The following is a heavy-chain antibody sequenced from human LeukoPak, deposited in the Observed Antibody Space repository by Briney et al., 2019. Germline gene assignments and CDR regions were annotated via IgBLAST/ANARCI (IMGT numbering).Heavy chain of an antibody. J-gene: IGHJ4*02. CDR2: IIPILGIP. Sequence: SVKVSCKASGYTFTSYGISWVRQAPGQGLEWMGRIIPILGIPKYAQKFQGRVTITADKSTSTAYMELSSLRSEDTAVYYCARGHSVDSNPDYWGQGTLVTVSS. CDR3: ARGHSVDSNPDY. V-gene: IGHV1-69*04. D-gene: IGHD3-22*01. CDR1: GYTFTSYG.